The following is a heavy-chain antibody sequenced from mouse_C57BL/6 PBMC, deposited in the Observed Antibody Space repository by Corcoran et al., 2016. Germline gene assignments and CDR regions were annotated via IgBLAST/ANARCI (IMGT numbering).Heavy chain of an antibody. Sequence: EVQLQQSGPVLVKPGASVKMSCKASGYTFTDYYMNWVKQSHGKSLEWIGVINPYNGGTSYNQKFKGKATLTVDKSSSTAYMELNSLTSEDSAVYYGARWNYGSSSFDYWGQGTTLSVSS. V-gene: IGHV1-19*01. CDR1: GYTFTDYY. CDR3: ARWNYGSSSFDY. J-gene: IGHJ2*01. CDR2: INPYNGGT. D-gene: IGHD1-1*01.